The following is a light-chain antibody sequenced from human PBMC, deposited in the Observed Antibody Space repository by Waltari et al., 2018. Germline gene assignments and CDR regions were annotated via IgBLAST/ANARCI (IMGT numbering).Light chain of an antibody. CDR2: KSS. CDR3: QKYATYHT. V-gene: IGKV1-5*03. J-gene: IGKJ2*01. CDR1: QDIGPY. Sequence: DIQMTQSPSTLSASVGDRVTITCRASQDIGPYLAWYQQKPGKAPNLLIYKSSILESGVPSRFSGSGSGTEFTLTITSLQPDDFATYYCQKYATYHTFGQGTKLEI.